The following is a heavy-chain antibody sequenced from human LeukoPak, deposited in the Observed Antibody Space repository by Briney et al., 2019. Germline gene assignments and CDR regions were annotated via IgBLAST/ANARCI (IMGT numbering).Heavy chain of an antibody. CDR2: IIPIFGTA. CDR3: ARVYDFWSGTDY. J-gene: IGHJ4*02. Sequence: SVKVSCKACGGTFSSYAISWVRQAPGQGLEWMGGIIPIFGTANYAQKFQGRVTITADESTSTAYMELSSLRSEDTAVYYCARVYDFWSGTDYWGQGTLVTVSS. CDR1: GGTFSSYA. V-gene: IGHV1-69*01. D-gene: IGHD3-3*01.